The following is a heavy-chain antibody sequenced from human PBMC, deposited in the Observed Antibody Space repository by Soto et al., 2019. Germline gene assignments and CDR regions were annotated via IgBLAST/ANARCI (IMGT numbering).Heavy chain of an antibody. J-gene: IGHJ4*02. CDR2: IIPIFGTA. Sequence: SVKVSCKASGGTFSSYAISWVRQAPGQGLEWMGGIIPIFGTANYAQKFQGRVTITADESTSTAYMKLSSLRSEDTAVYYCARGGGRIQLWRIDYWGQGTLVTVSS. CDR1: GGTFSSYA. V-gene: IGHV1-69*13. D-gene: IGHD5-18*01. CDR3: ARGGGRIQLWRIDY.